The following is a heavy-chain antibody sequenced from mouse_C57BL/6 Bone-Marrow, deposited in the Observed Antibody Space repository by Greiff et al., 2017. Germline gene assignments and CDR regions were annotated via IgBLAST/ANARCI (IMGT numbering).Heavy chain of an antibody. CDR3: ARCRLAILYASDY. V-gene: IGHV1-66*01. CDR1: GYSFTSYY. CDR2: IYPGSGNT. J-gene: IGHJ4*01. Sequence: QVQLQQSGPELVKPGASVKISCKASGYSFTSYYIHWVKQRPGQGLEWIGWIYPGSGNTTYNEKFKGKATLTADTSSITAYMQLSSLTSDDSAVYYCARCRLAILYASDYWGQGTSVTVSS.